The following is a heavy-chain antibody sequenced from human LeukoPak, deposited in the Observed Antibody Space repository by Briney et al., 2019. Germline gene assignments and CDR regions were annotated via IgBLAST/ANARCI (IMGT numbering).Heavy chain of an antibody. CDR3: AKDFTQWLPVDY. Sequence: PGGSLRLSCAASGFTFTKYAMSWVRQAPGKGLEWVSAISGSGGSTYYADSVKGRFTISRDNSKNTLYLQMNSLRAEDTAVYYCAKDFTQWLPVDYWGQGTLVTVSS. V-gene: IGHV3-23*01. CDR2: ISGSGGST. J-gene: IGHJ4*02. D-gene: IGHD6-19*01. CDR1: GFTFTKYA.